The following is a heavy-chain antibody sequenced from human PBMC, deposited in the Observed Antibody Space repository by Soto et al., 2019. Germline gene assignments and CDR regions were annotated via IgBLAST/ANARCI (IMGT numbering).Heavy chain of an antibody. Sequence: PGGSLRLSCAASGFTFSSYAMSWVRQAPGKGLEWVSAISGSGGSTYYAETVKGRFTISRDNSKNTLYLQMNSLRAEDTAVYYCAKDPSPAGITIFGYWGQGTLVTVSS. J-gene: IGHJ4*02. CDR2: ISGSGGST. CDR3: AKDPSPAGITIFGY. CDR1: GFTFSSYA. V-gene: IGHV3-23*01. D-gene: IGHD3-3*01.